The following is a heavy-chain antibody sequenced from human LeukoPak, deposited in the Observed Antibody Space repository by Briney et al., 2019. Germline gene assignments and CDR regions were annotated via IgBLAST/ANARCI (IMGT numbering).Heavy chain of an antibody. V-gene: IGHV4-61*02. J-gene: IGHJ4*02. Sequence: KSSQTLSLTCTVSGASISSGNYLWSWIRKPAGKVLEGIERVYNRGYNNYSPSRESRVTISVDTSNNQFSLKLRSVTAADTAVYYCAKNGAVTSFDSWGQGTLVTVSS. CDR1: GASISSGNYL. D-gene: IGHD4-17*01. CDR2: VYNRGYN. CDR3: AKNGAVTSFDS.